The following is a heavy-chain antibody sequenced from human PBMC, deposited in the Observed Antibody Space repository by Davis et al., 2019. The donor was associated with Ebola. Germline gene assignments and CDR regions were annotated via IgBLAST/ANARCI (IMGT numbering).Heavy chain of an antibody. Sequence: SETLSLTCAVYGGSFSGYYWSWIRQLPGKGLEWIGEINHSGSTNYNPSLKSRVTISVDTSKNQFSLKLSSVTAADTAVYYCARGRPYYYDSSGYSWQFGEDFDYWGQGTLVTVSS. J-gene: IGHJ4*02. CDR1: GGSFSGYY. D-gene: IGHD3-22*01. CDR3: ARGRPYYYDSSGYSWQFGEDFDY. V-gene: IGHV4-34*01. CDR2: INHSGST.